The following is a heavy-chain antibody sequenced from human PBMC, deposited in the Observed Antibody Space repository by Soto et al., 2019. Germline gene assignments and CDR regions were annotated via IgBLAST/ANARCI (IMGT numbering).Heavy chain of an antibody. V-gene: IGHV1-24*01. CDR2: FDPEDGET. D-gene: IGHD6-19*01. CDR3: ATGGIAVAGTNFDY. CDR1: GYTLTELS. Sequence: ASVKVSCKVSGYTLTELSMHWVRQAPGKGLEWMGGFDPEDGETIYAQKFQGRVTMTEDISTDTAYMELSSLRSEDTAVYYCATGGIAVAGTNFDYWGQGTLVTVSS. J-gene: IGHJ4*02.